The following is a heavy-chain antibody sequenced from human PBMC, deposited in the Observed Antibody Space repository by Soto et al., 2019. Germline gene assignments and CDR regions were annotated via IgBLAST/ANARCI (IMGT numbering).Heavy chain of an antibody. CDR2: IWYDGSNK. CDR3: ARVNPVRTVAGLDY. J-gene: IGHJ4*02. D-gene: IGHD6-19*01. Sequence: QVQLVESGGGVVQPGRSLRLSCAASGFTFSSYGMHWVRQAPGKGREWGAVIWYDGSNKYYADSVKGRFTISRDNSKSTLYLQMNRMSAEDTAVYYCARVNPVRTVAGLDYWGQGTLVTVSS. CDR1: GFTFSSYG. V-gene: IGHV3-33*01.